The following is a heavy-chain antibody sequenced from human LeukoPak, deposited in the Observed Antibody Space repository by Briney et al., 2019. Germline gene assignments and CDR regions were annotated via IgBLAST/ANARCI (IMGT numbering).Heavy chain of an antibody. CDR3: ARGTAYYYDSSGYYDFDY. CDR1: GDSVSSNSAA. J-gene: IGHJ4*02. D-gene: IGHD3-22*01. CDR2: TYYRSKWYN. V-gene: IGHV6-1*01. Sequence: SQTLSLTCAISGDSVSSNSAAWNWIRQSPSRGLEWLGRTYYRSKWYNDYAVSVKSRITINLDTSKNQFSLQLNSVTPEDTAVYYCARGTAYYYDSSGYYDFDYWGQGTLVTVSS.